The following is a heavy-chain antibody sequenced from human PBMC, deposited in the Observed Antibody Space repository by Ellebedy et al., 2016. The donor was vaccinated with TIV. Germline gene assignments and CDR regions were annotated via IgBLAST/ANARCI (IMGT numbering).Heavy chain of an antibody. Sequence: GESLKISXTGSGYSFTSYWIGWVRQAPGQGLEWMGRINPNTGDKKYAQKSQGRVTMTRDTPSSTAYLEVGDLRSDDTAVYYCARAQFLDDDIFDFWGQGTMVTVSS. CDR3: ARAQFLDDDIFDF. CDR1: GYSFTSYW. CDR2: INPNTGDK. V-gene: IGHV1-2*06. D-gene: IGHD3-22*01. J-gene: IGHJ3*01.